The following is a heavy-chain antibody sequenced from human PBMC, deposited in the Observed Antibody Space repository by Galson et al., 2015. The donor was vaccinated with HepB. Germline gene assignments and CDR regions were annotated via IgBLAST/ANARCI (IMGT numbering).Heavy chain of an antibody. CDR2: IDPTDSET. Sequence: QSGAEVKKPGESLKISCKGSGYRFTSYWIGWVRQMPGKGLEWMGMIDPTDSETKYSPPFQGQVTVSSDKSLNTAHLHWSSLRASDTAMYYCATSSGWASDALDLGGRRTMVTVSS. V-gene: IGHV5-51*01. CDR3: ATSSGWASDALDL. D-gene: IGHD6-19*01. J-gene: IGHJ3*01. CDR1: GYRFTSYW.